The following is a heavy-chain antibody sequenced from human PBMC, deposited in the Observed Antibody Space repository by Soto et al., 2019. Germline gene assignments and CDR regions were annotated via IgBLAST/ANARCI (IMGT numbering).Heavy chain of an antibody. CDR3: ATERSSSSYYYGSLFDH. D-gene: IGHD3-22*01. CDR1: GFTFNNVW. J-gene: IGHJ4*02. Sequence: GGSLRLSCAASGFTFNNVWLNWVRQAPGKGLEWVGRIKNKIDAETTDYTAPVKGRFTISRDDSENMLFLHMNSLKIEDTAVYYCATERSSSSYYYGSLFDHWGRGALVTVSS. CDR2: IKNKIDAETT. V-gene: IGHV3-15*01.